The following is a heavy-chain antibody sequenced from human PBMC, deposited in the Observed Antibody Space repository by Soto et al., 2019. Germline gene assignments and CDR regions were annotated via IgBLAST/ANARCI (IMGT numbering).Heavy chain of an antibody. Sequence: QVQLQEPGPGLVKPSETLSLTCTVSGGSISSYYWSWIRQPPGKGLEWIGYIYYSGSTNYNPSLKSRVTISVDTSKNQFSLKLSSVTAADTAVYYCASAPEQAGYSQFDIWGQGTMVTVSS. J-gene: IGHJ3*02. CDR1: GGSISSYY. D-gene: IGHD6-13*01. V-gene: IGHV4-59*01. CDR3: ASAPEQAGYSQFDI. CDR2: IYYSGST.